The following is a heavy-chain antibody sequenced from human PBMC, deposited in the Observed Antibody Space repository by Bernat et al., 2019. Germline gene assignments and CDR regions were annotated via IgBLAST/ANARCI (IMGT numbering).Heavy chain of an antibody. D-gene: IGHD5-12*01. J-gene: IGHJ4*02. CDR1: GFTFSSNW. Sequence: EVQLVESGGALVQPGGSLRLSCAASGFTFSSNWMTWVRRAPGKGLEWVANIKEDGSERNYVDSMKGRLTISRDNAKNSLYLQMDSLIAEDAAVYYCKRNLVGYIALDYWGQGTLVTVSS. V-gene: IGHV3-7*04. CDR2: IKEDGSER. CDR3: KRNLVGYIALDY.